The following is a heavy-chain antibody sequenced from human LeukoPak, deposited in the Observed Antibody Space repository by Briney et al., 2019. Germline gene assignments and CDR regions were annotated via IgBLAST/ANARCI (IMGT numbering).Heavy chain of an antibody. CDR2: IYYSGST. Sequence: SETLSLTCTVSGGSISSGDYYWSWIRQPPGKGLEWIGYIYYSGSTYYNPSLKSRVTISVDTSKNQFSLKLSSVTAADTAVYYCARVHGDYVGGGYYFDYWGQGTLVTVSS. D-gene: IGHD4-17*01. V-gene: IGHV4-30-4*01. CDR3: ARVHGDYVGGGYYFDY. CDR1: GGSISSGDYY. J-gene: IGHJ4*02.